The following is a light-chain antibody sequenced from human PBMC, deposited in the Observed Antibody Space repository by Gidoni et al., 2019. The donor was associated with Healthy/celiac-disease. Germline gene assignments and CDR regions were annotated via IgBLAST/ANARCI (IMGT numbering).Light chain of an antibody. V-gene: IGKV1-5*01. CDR3: QQYNSRDT. J-gene: IGKJ3*01. CDR2: DAS. CDR1: QSISNW. Sequence: DIQMTQSPSTLSASVGDRVTITCRTSQSISNWLAWYQQKPGKAPKLLIYDASSLESGVPSRFSSSGSGTEFTITISSLQPDDFATYCCQQYNSRDTFGPGTKVDIK.